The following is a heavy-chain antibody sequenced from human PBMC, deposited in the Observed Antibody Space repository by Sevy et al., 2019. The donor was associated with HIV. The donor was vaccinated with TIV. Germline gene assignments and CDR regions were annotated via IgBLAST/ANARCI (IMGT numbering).Heavy chain of an antibody. CDR2: IKEDGSEK. CDR1: GFTFSDYW. D-gene: IGHD2-15*01. V-gene: IGHV3-7*01. J-gene: IGHJ5*02. Sequence: GGSLRLSCAASGFTFSDYWMTWVRQAPGKGLEWVANIKEDGSEKYYVDSLKGRFTVSRDNAKNSLYLQMNSLRVEDTAVFYCARDRDCSGGRCYSGWFDPWGQGTLVTVSS. CDR3: ARDRDCSGGRCYSGWFDP.